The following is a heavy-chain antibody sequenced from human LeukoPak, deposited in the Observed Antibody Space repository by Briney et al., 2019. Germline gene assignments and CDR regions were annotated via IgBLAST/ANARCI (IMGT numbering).Heavy chain of an antibody. CDR3: ATLSPSYGSGSLADAFDI. Sequence: ASGKVSCKASGGTFSSYAISWVRQAPGQGLEWMGRIIPIFGTANYAQKFQGRVTITTDESTSTAYMELSSLRSEDTAVYYCATLSPSYGSGSLADAFDIWGQGTMVTVSS. D-gene: IGHD3-10*01. CDR2: IIPIFGTA. V-gene: IGHV1-69*05. J-gene: IGHJ3*02. CDR1: GGTFSSYA.